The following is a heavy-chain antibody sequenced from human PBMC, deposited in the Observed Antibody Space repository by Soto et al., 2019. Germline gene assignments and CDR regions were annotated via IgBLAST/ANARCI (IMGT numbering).Heavy chain of an antibody. D-gene: IGHD2-15*01. CDR2: IYHSGRT. Sequence: SETLSLTCTVSGGSISTYYWSWIRQHPGKGLEWIGNIYHSGRTYYNPSLKSRVTISVDTSKNQFSLNLSSVTAADTAVYYCARWVEVSLDYFDSWGQGTPVTVSS. V-gene: IGHV4-59*06. CDR3: ARWVEVSLDYFDS. J-gene: IGHJ4*02. CDR1: GGSISTYY.